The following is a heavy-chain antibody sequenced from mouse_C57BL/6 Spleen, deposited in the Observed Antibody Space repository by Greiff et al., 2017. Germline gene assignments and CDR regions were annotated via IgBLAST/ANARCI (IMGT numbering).Heavy chain of an antibody. CDR1: GYAFTNYL. CDR2: INPGRGGT. Sequence: VKLQESGAELVRPGTSVKVSCKASGYAFTNYLIEWVKQRPGQGLGWIGVINPGRGGTNYNEKFKGKATLTADKSSSTAYMQLSRLTSEDSAVYFCARNYYDYDGAYWGQGTLVTVSA. V-gene: IGHV1-54*01. CDR3: ARNYYDYDGAY. J-gene: IGHJ3*01. D-gene: IGHD2-4*01.